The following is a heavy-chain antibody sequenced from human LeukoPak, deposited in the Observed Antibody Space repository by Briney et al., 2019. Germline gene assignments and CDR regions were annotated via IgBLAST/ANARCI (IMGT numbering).Heavy chain of an antibody. CDR1: GFIFSNYG. Sequence: PGGSLRLSCAVSGFIFSNYGIHWVRQAPGKGLEWVAVISHDGSKKFYADSVKGRFTISRDNSKNTLYLQMNSLRAEDTAVYYCARAYYGSGSYGVNWFDPWGQGTLVTVSS. CDR3: ARAYYGSGSYGVNWFDP. V-gene: IGHV3-30*03. CDR2: ISHDGSKK. J-gene: IGHJ5*02. D-gene: IGHD3-10*01.